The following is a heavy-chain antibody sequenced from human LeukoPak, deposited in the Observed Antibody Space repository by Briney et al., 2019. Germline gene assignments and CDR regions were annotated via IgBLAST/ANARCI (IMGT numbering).Heavy chain of an antibody. V-gene: IGHV4-59*12. D-gene: IGHD3-9*01. CDR3: ARALPATILTGSRPWFDP. Sequence: SETLSLTCTVSGGSISSYYWSWIRQPPGKGLEWIGYIYYSGSTNYNPSLKSRVTISVDTSKNQFSLKLSSVTAADTAVYYCARALPATILTGSRPWFDPWGQGTLVTVSS. CDR1: GGSISSYY. J-gene: IGHJ5*02. CDR2: IYYSGST.